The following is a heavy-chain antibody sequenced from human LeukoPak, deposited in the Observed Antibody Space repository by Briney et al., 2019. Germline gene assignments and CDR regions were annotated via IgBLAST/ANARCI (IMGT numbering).Heavy chain of an antibody. Sequence: SETLSLTCTVSGGSIGSGGYYWSWIRQHPGKGLEWIGYIYYCGSTYYNPSLKSRVTISVDTSKNQFSLKLSSVTAADTAVYYCARRRYCSGGSCYPIDYWGQGTLVTVSS. D-gene: IGHD2-15*01. V-gene: IGHV4-31*03. CDR1: GGSIGSGGYY. CDR2: IYYCGST. J-gene: IGHJ4*02. CDR3: ARRRYCSGGSCYPIDY.